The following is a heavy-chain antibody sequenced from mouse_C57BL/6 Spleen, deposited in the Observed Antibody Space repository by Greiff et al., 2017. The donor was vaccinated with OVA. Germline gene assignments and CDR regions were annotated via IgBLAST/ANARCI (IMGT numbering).Heavy chain of an antibody. CDR2: IDPSDSYT. J-gene: IGHJ2*01. CDR3: VSGGDY. D-gene: IGHD4-1*01. V-gene: IGHV1-50*01. Sequence: VQLQQPGAELVKPGASVKLSCKASGYTFTSYWMQWVKQRPGQGLEWIGEIDPSDSYTNYNQKFKGKATLTVDTSSSTAYMQLSSLTSEDSAVYYCVSGGDYWGQGTTLTVSS. CDR1: GYTFTSYW.